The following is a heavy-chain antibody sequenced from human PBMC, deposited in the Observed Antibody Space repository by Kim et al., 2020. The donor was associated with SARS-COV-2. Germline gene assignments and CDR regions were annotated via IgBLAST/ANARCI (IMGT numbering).Heavy chain of an antibody. CDR3: ALWGADTAMVPFDP. D-gene: IGHD5-18*01. CDR2: INPNSGGT. V-gene: IGHV1-2*02. Sequence: ASVKVSCKASGYTFTGYYMHWVRQAPGQGLEWMGWINPNSGGTNYAQKFQGRVTMTRDTSISTAYMELSRLRSDDTAVYYCALWGADTAMVPFDPWGQGTLVTVSS. CDR1: GYTFTGYY. J-gene: IGHJ5*02.